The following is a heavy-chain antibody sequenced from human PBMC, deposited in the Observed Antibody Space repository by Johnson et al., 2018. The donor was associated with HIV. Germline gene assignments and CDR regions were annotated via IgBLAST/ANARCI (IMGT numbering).Heavy chain of an antibody. V-gene: IGHV3-30*14. D-gene: IGHD1-1*01. CDR1: GFTFSSYA. Sequence: QVQLVESGGGVVQPGRSLRLSCAASGFTFSSYAMHWVRQAPGKGLEWVAVISYDGSNKYYADSVKGRFTISRENAKNSLYLQMNSLRADDTAMYYCARPLDWKDLSDALDIWGQGTMVSVSS. J-gene: IGHJ3*02. CDR3: ARPLDWKDLSDALDI. CDR2: ISYDGSNK.